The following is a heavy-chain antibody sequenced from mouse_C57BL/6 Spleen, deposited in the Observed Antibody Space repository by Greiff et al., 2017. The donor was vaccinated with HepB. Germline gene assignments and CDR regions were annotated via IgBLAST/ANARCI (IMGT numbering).Heavy chain of an antibody. V-gene: IGHV1-4*01. D-gene: IGHD1-1*01. J-gene: IGHJ1*03. CDR2: INPSSGYT. Sequence: VQLQQSGAELARPGASVKMSCKASGYTFTSYTMHWVKQRPGQGLEWIGYINPSSGYTKYKQKFKDKATLTADKSSSTAYMQLSSLTSEDSAVYYCARSDYGSSFGYFDVWGTGTTVTVSS. CDR3: ARSDYGSSFGYFDV. CDR1: GYTFTSYT.